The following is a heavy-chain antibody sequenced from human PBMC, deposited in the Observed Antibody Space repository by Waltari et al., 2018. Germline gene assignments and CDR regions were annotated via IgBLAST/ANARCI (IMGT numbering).Heavy chain of an antibody. D-gene: IGHD7-27*01. CDR1: GLSFARYG. J-gene: IGHJ3*02. V-gene: IGHV3-23*01. CDR2: ISADGTRT. Sequence: VQLLGSGGDLVQPGGSLRLACAGFGLSFARYGLRWVREAPGKGPQWVSSISADGTRTYYGDAMKGRFTISRDNSENTLYLQMNSLRAEDTALYYCAKGTWGSAFDIWGQGTMVTVSS. CDR3: AKGTWGSAFDI.